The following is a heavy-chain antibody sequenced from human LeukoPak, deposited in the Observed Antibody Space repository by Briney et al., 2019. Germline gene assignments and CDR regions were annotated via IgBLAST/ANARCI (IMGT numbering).Heavy chain of an antibody. V-gene: IGHV4-4*07. J-gene: IGHJ5*02. CDR1: GGSISNYY. CDR2: IYSSGTT. CDR3: ASGSSGYDP. Sequence: KSSETLSLTCTVSGGSISNYYWSWIRQPAGKGLEWIGRIYSSGTTIYNPSLKSRVTKSVDTSKNQFSLKLSSVTAADTAVYFCASGSSGYDPWGQGTLVTVSS. D-gene: IGHD5-12*01.